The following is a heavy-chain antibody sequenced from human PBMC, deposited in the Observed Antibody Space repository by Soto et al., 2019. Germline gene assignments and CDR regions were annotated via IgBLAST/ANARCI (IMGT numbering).Heavy chain of an antibody. CDR2: IHWDDDK. CDR1: GFSLTTSGEG. CDR3: AHKSLNNWFDP. J-gene: IGHJ5*02. Sequence: QITLKESGPTLVKPTQTLTLTCAFSGFSLTTSGEGVGWFCQPPGKALEWLALIHWDDDKRHSPSLKSRLTITKDTSKNQVVLTMTNMDPVDTATYYCAHKSLNNWFDPWGQGTLVTVSS. V-gene: IGHV2-5*02.